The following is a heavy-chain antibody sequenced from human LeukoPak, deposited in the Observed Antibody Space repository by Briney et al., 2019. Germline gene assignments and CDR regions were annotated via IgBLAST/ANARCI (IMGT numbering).Heavy chain of an antibody. Sequence: GGSLSLSGAASGFTSNNNRMRWVRPAPGEGVGGVAIIKAGGRNKYYVYSVKGRFTISKDNVKNSLYLQMNSLRAEDTACDYWAKNGGWTFDYWGQGSLVTVSS. CDR2: IKAGGRNK. D-gene: IGHD6-19*01. CDR3: AKNGGWTFDY. CDR1: GFTSNNNR. V-gene: IGHV3-7*03. J-gene: IGHJ4*02.